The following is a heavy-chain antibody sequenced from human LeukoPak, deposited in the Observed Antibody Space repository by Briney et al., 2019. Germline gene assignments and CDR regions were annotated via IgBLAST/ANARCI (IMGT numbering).Heavy chain of an antibody. CDR3: ARDFNYYGSGSYYNPDY. J-gene: IGHJ4*02. D-gene: IGHD3-10*01. CDR1: GHTFNAYY. V-gene: IGHV1-2*02. CDR2: INPDSGGT. Sequence: ASVKVSCKASGHTFNAYYMHWVRQAPGQGLEWMGWINPDSGGTNYAQKFQGRVTMTRDTSISTAYMELSRLRSDDTAVYYCARDFNYYGSGSYYNPDYWGQGTLVTVSS.